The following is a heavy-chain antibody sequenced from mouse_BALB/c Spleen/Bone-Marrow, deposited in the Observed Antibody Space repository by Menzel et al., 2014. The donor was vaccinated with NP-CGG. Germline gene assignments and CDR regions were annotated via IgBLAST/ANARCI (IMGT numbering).Heavy chain of an antibody. D-gene: IGHD1-1*01. CDR1: GFTFSSFA. J-gene: IGHJ4*01. CDR3: ARHSGSTSYYYTMDH. CDR2: ISSGGSYT. V-gene: IGHV5-9-3*01. Sequence: EVQRVESGGGLVKPGGSLKLSCAASGFTFSSFAMSWVRQTPEKRLEWVATISSGGSYTYYPDSVKGRFTISRDNAKNTLYLQMSSLRSEDTAMYYCARHSGSTSYYYTMDHWGQGTSVTVSS.